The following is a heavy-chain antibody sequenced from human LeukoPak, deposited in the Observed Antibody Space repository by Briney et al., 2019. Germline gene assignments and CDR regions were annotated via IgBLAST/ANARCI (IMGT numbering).Heavy chain of an antibody. CDR2: IIPRFTP. D-gene: IGHD6-13*01. CDR3: ATDPNPYSSTSGYSDF. Sequence: GASVKVSCKASGGTFSNNAIRWVRQAPGQGLEWMGGIIPRFTPNYAQHFQGRVTITTDESSNTASLDLSSLTSEDTAVYYCATDPNPYSSTSGYSDFWGQGTLVTVSS. J-gene: IGHJ4*02. CDR1: GGTFSNNA. V-gene: IGHV1-69*05.